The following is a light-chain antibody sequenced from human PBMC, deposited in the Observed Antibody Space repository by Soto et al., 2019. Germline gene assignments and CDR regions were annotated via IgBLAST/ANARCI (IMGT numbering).Light chain of an antibody. CDR1: QSITSW. J-gene: IGKJ1*01. CDR2: KSS. V-gene: IGKV1-5*03. CDR3: QQYNSYPWT. Sequence: DIQMTQSPSTLSASVGDRVTITCRASQSITSWLAWYQQKPGKAPKLLIYKSSSLESGVASRFSGGGSGTEFPLTISSLQPDDFATYYCQQYNSYPWTFGQGTKGEIK.